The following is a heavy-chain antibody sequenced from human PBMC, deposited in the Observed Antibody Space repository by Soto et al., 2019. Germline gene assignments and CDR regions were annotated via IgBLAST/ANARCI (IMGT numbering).Heavy chain of an antibody. CDR2: IYYSGST. V-gene: IGHV4-39*01. CDR3: ARLSGKTTVVTAFDY. J-gene: IGHJ4*02. D-gene: IGHD4-17*01. Sequence: QLQLQESGPGLVKPSETLSLTCTVSGGSISSSSYYWGWIRQPPGKGLEWIGSIYYSGSTYYNPSLKIRVTISVDTSKNQFSLKPSSVTAADTAVYYCARLSGKTTVVTAFDYWGQGTLVTVSS. CDR1: GGSISSSSYY.